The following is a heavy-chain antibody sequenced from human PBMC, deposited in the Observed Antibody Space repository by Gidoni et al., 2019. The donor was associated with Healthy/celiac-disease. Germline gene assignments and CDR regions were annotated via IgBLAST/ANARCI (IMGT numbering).Heavy chain of an antibody. J-gene: IGHJ3*02. D-gene: IGHD1-7*01. Sequence: STNYNPSLKSRVTISVDTSKNQFSLKLSSVTAADTAVYYCARVPTRYNWNYYAFDIWGQGTMVTVSS. CDR2: ST. CDR3: ARVPTRYNWNYYAFDI. V-gene: IGHV4-59*01.